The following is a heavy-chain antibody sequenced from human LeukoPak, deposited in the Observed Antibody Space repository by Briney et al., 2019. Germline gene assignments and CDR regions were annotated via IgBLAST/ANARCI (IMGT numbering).Heavy chain of an antibody. CDR2: ISSNSRHI. CDR3: ARVAEAAAFDS. J-gene: IGHJ4*02. V-gene: IGHV3-21*06. D-gene: IGHD6-13*01. Sequence: GGSLRLSYAASGFTFSTYSMNWVRQAPGKGLEWVSSISSNSRHIYYADSMRGRFTISRDNAKNSLYLQMNSLKPEDTAVYYCARVAEAAAFDSWGQGTLVTVSS. CDR1: GFTFSTYS.